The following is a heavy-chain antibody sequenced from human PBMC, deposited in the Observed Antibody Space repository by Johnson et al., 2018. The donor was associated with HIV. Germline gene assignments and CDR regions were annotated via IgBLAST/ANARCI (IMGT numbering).Heavy chain of an antibody. V-gene: IGHV3-23*04. D-gene: IGHD6-19*01. CDR3: AKVARYGGSGWVDAFDI. J-gene: IGHJ3*02. CDR2: ISGSGGST. Sequence: VQLVESGGGLVQPGGSLRLSCAASGFTFSSYAMSWVRQAPGKGLEWVSAISGSGGSTYYADSVKGRFTISRDNSKNTVFLQMNTLRADDTAVYYCAKVARYGGSGWVDAFDIWGQGTMVTVS. CDR1: GFTFSSYA.